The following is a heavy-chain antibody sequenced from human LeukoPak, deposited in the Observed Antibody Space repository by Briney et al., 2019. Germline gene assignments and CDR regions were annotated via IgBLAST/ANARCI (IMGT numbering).Heavy chain of an antibody. Sequence: GASEKVSCKASGGTFSSYTISWVRQAPGQGLEWMGRIIPILGIANYAQKFQGRVTITADKSTSTAYMELSSLRSEDTAVYYCRGYCSSTSCSFDYWGQGTLVTVSS. J-gene: IGHJ4*02. CDR2: IIPILGIA. V-gene: IGHV1-69*02. CDR3: RGYCSSTSCSFDY. D-gene: IGHD2-2*01. CDR1: GGTFSSYT.